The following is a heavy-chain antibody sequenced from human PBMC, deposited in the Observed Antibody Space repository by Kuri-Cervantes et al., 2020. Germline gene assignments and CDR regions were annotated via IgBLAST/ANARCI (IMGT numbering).Heavy chain of an antibody. D-gene: IGHD6-6*01. CDR3: AKGTTTSIAARLGYYYYMDV. Sequence: GGSLRLSCAASGFTFSSYGMHWVRQAPGKGLEWVAVISYDGSNKYYADSVKGRFTISRDNSKNTLYLQMNSLRAEDTAVYYCAKGTTTSIAARLGYYYYMDVWGKGTTVTRLL. V-gene: IGHV3-30*18. CDR1: GFTFSSYG. J-gene: IGHJ6*03. CDR2: ISYDGSNK.